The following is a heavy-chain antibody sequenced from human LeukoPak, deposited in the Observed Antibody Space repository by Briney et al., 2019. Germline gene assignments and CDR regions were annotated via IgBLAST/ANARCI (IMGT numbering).Heavy chain of an antibody. CDR1: GFTFSSYS. CDR2: ISSSSSYM. Sequence: GGSLRLSCAASGFTFSSYSMNWVRQAPGKGLEWVSSISSSSSYMYYADSVKGRFTISRDNAKNSLYLQMNSLRAEDTAVYYCARSGYYYDSSGPLPFDYWGQGTLVTVSS. D-gene: IGHD3-22*01. V-gene: IGHV3-21*01. CDR3: ARSGYYYDSSGPLPFDY. J-gene: IGHJ4*02.